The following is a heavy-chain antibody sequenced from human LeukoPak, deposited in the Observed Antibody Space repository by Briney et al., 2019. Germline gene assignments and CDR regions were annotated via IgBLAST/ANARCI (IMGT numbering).Heavy chain of an antibody. J-gene: IGHJ6*03. CDR2: ISSSSSYI. Sequence: GGSLRLSCAASGFTFSSYSMNWVRQAPGKGLEWVSSISSSSSYIYYADSVKGRFTISRDNAKNSLYLQMNSLRAEDTAVYYCARGSYYYDSSGYYSDYYYYMDVWGKGTTVTVSS. CDR3: ARGSYYYDSSGYYSDYYYYMDV. V-gene: IGHV3-21*01. CDR1: GFTFSSYS. D-gene: IGHD3-22*01.